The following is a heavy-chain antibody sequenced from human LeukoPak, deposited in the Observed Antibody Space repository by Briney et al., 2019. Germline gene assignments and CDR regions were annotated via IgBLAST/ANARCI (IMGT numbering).Heavy chain of an antibody. CDR1: GFIVSSND. CDR3: ARFSSSPRYFDL. Sequence: GGSLRLSCAVSGFIVSSNDMSWVRQAPGRGLEWVSVIYSGGGTYYADSVKGRFTISRDTSKNTVYLQMNSLRAEDTAMYYCARFSSSPRYFDLWGRGTLVTVSS. CDR2: IYSGGGT. V-gene: IGHV3-53*01. J-gene: IGHJ2*01. D-gene: IGHD6-6*01.